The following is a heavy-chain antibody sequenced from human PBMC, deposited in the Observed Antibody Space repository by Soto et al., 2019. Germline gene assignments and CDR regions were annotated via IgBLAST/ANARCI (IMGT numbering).Heavy chain of an antibody. J-gene: IGHJ4*02. CDR2: LSNTGRRA. CDR3: ATEMGATQGPFDN. CDR1: VFPFGANA. V-gene: IGHV3-23*01. Sequence: GGSLRLSCVVSVFPFGANAMSWVRQAPGKGLEWVSGLSNTGRRASYADSVKGRFNISRDNSENTVYLQMNSLRVEDTAVYYCATEMGATQGPFDNWGQGTLVTVSS. D-gene: IGHD1-26*01.